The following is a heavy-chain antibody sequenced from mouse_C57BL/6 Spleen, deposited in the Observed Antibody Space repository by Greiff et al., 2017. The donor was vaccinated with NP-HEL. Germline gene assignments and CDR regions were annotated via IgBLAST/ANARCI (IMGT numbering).Heavy chain of an antibody. Sequence: EVHLVESGGGLVKPGGSLKLSCAASGFTFSDYGMHWVRQAPEKGLEWVAYISSGSSTIYYADTVKGRFTISRDNAKNTLFLQMTSLRSEDTAMYYCARTRYYGSSSYAMDYWGQGTSVTVSS. CDR3: ARTRYYGSSSYAMDY. D-gene: IGHD1-1*01. CDR2: ISSGSSTI. V-gene: IGHV5-17*01. J-gene: IGHJ4*01. CDR1: GFTFSDYG.